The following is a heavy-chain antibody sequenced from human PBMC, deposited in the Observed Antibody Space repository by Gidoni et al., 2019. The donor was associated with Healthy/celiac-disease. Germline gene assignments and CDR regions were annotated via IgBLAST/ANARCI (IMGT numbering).Heavy chain of an antibody. V-gene: IGHV4-34*01. J-gene: IGHJ2*01. CDR3: ARGGPYCSGGSCRSSILYFDL. D-gene: IGHD2-15*01. Sequence: QVQLQQWGAGLLKPSETLSLTCAVYGGSFSGYYWSWIRQPPGKGLEWIGEINHSGSTNYNPSLKSRVTISVDTSKNQFSLKLSSVTAADTAVYYCARGGPYCSGGSCRSSILYFDLWGRGTLVTVSS. CDR1: GGSFSGYY. CDR2: INHSGST.